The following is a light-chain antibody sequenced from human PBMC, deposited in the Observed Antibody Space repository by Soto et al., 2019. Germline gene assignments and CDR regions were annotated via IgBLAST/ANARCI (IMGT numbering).Light chain of an antibody. J-gene: IGKJ4*01. CDR2: GAL. Sequence: EIVLTQSRGTVSLSPGERAGLSCGASQSVSSNLAWYQQKPGQAPRLLIYGALSRATGIPDRFSGSGSGTDFTLTISRLEPEDFALYYCQQYATSPLTFGGGTKVDIK. CDR1: QSVSSN. V-gene: IGKV3-20*01. CDR3: QQYATSPLT.